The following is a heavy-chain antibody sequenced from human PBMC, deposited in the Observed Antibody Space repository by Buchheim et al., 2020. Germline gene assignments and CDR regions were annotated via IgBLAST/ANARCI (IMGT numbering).Heavy chain of an antibody. J-gene: IGHJ6*03. Sequence: QVQLVESGGGVVQPGRSLRLSCAASGFTFSSYGMHWVRQAPGKGLEWVAVIWYDGSNKYYADSVKGRFTISRDNSKNTLYLQMNSLSAEDTAVYYCAKSPGTYYYYYYYMDVWGKGTT. CDR1: GFTFSSYG. CDR3: AKSPGTYYYYYYYMDV. CDR2: IWYDGSNK. V-gene: IGHV3-33*06.